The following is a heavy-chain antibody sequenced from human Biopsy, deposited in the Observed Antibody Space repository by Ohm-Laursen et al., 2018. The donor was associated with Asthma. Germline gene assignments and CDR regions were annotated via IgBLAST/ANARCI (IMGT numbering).Heavy chain of an antibody. Sequence: SLRLSCAASGFAVSRDYMFWVRQAPGKGLEWVSVIYSGGTSHTADSVRGRFTISRDYSKNTLYLQMHSLRAEGTAVYYCARGDSSGWSHYYFDYWGQGTLVTVSS. CDR1: GFAVSRDY. CDR2: IYSGGTS. CDR3: ARGDSSGWSHYYFDY. J-gene: IGHJ4*02. V-gene: IGHV3-53*01. D-gene: IGHD6-19*01.